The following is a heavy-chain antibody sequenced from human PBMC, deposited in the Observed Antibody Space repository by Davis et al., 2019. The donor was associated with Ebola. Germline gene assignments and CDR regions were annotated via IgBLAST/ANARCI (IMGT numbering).Heavy chain of an antibody. CDR1: GGSISGSVYF. CDR3: ARVRGYCSSTSCLPV. V-gene: IGHV4-39*01. CDR2: IHDSLAS. D-gene: IGHD2-2*01. J-gene: IGHJ6*04. Sequence: PSETLSLTCTVSGGSISGSVYFWGWIRQTPGKGLAWIGSIHDSLASQYNPSLKSRVTMSVDTSKTQFSLKMTSVTAADTAVYYCARVRGYCSSTSCLPVWGKGTTVTVSS.